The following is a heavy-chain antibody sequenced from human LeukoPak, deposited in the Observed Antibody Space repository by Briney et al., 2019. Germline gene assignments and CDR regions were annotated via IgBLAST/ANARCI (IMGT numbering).Heavy chain of an antibody. V-gene: IGHV3-23*01. Sequence: GGSLRLSCAASGFTFSSYAMSWVRQAPGKGPEWVSAISGSGGSTYYADSVKGRFTISRDNSKNTLYLQMNSLRAEDTAVYYCAKSSGYSSSKFDYWGQGTLVTVSS. D-gene: IGHD6-13*01. CDR3: AKSSGYSSSKFDY. J-gene: IGHJ4*02. CDR1: GFTFSSYA. CDR2: ISGSGGST.